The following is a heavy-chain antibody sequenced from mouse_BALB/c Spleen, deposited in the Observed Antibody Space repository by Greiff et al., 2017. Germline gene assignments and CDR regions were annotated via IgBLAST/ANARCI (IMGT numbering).Heavy chain of an antibody. J-gene: IGHJ2*01. CDR2: ISSGGGSS. CDR3: TSIVRRGYFDY. Sequence: DVHLVESGGGLVKPGGSLKLSCAASGFSFSSYDMSWVRQTPEKRLEWVAYISSGGGSSYYPDTVKGRFTISRDNANNTLYLQMSSLKSEDTAMYYCTSIVRRGYFDYWGQGTTLTVSS. D-gene: IGHD2-5*01. CDR1: GFSFSSYD. V-gene: IGHV5-12-1*01.